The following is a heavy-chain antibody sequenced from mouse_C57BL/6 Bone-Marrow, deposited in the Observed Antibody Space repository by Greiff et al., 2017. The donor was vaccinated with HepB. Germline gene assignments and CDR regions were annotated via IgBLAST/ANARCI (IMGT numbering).Heavy chain of an antibody. CDR1: GYTFTDYY. D-gene: IGHD2-3*01. V-gene: IGHV1-19*01. Sequence: VQLQQSGPVLVKPGASVKMSCKASGYTFTDYYMNWVKQSHGKSLEWIGVINPYNGGTSYNQKFKGKATLTVDKSSSTAYMELNSLTSEDSAVYYCARDGYPDFDYWGQGTTLTVSS. CDR3: ARDGYPDFDY. J-gene: IGHJ2*01. CDR2: INPYNGGT.